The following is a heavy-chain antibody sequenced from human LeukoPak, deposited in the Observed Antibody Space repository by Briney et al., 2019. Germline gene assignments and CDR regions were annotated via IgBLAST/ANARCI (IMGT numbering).Heavy chain of an antibody. CDR2: IYYSGST. J-gene: IGHJ4*02. CDR1: GGAFSGYS. D-gene: IGHD3-3*01. CDR3: ARRGEGFTIFGVVTGFDY. V-gene: IGHV4-34*01. Sequence: KSSETLSLTCAVYGGAFSGYSWSWIRQPPGKGLEWIGSIYYSGSTYYNPSLKSRVTISVDTSKNQFSLKLSSVTAADTAVYYCARRGEGFTIFGVVTGFDYWGQGTLVTVSS.